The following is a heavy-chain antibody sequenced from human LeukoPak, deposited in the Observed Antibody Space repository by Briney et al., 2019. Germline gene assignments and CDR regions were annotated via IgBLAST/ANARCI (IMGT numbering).Heavy chain of an antibody. Sequence: GGSLRLSCAASGFTFDDYAMHWVRQAPRKGLEWVSGISWNSDSIGYADSVKGRFTIFRDNAKNSLYLQMNSLRAEDTALYYCAKDNWYYYGSGSYRWFDPWGQGTLVTVSS. CDR3: AKDNWYYYGSGSYRWFDP. D-gene: IGHD3-10*01. CDR2: ISWNSDSI. CDR1: GFTFDDYA. V-gene: IGHV3-9*01. J-gene: IGHJ5*02.